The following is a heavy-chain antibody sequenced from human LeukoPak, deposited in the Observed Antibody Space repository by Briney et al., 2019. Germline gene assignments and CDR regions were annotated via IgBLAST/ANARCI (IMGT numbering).Heavy chain of an antibody. CDR3: ARLVNYYDSSGYSDY. V-gene: IGHV1-46*01. Sequence: ASVKVSCKASGYTFTSYYMHWVRQAPGQGLEWMGIINPSGGSTSYAQKFQGRVTMTRDTSTSTVYMGLSSLRSEDTAVYYCARLVNYYDSSGYSDYWGQGTLVTVSS. D-gene: IGHD3-22*01. J-gene: IGHJ4*02. CDR2: INPSGGST. CDR1: GYTFTSYY.